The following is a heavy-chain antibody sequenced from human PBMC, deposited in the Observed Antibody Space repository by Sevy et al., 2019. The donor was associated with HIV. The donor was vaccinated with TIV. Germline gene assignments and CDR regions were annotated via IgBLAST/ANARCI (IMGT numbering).Heavy chain of an antibody. CDR2: ISYDGSNK. J-gene: IGHJ6*02. CDR1: GFTFSSYG. V-gene: IGHV3-30*18. CDR3: AKSIAAAELAYYYYGMDV. D-gene: IGHD6-13*01. Sequence: GVLRLSCAASGFTFSSYGMHWVRQAPGKGLEWVAVISYDGSNKYYADSVKGRFTISRDNSKNTLYLQMNSLRAEDTAVYYCAKSIAAAELAYYYYGMDVWGQGTTVTVSS.